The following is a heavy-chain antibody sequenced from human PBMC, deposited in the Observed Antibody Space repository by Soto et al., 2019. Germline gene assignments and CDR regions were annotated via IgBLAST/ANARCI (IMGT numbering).Heavy chain of an antibody. CDR3: AKTRVGATTNPFDI. CDR1: GFTFSSYA. CDR2: ISGSGGST. V-gene: IGHV3-23*01. J-gene: IGHJ3*02. Sequence: GGSLRLSCAASGFTFSSYAMSWVRQAPGKGLEWVSAISGSGGSTYYADSVKGRFTISRDNSKNTLYLQLNSLRAEDTAMYYCAKTRVGATTNPFDIWGQGTMVTVSS. D-gene: IGHD5-12*01.